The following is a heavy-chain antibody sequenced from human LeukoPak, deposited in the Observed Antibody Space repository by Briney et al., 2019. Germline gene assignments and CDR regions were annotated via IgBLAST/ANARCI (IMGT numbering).Heavy chain of an antibody. J-gene: IGHJ4*02. CDR2: INTNTRNP. Sequence: GASVKGSCKASGYTFTNYAMNWVRQAPGQGLEWMGWINTNTRNPTYAQGFTGRFVFSLDTSVSTAYLQISSLKAEDTAVYYCARKARNVELATILDSWGQGTLVTVSS. CDR3: ARKARNVELATILDS. CDR1: GYTFTNYA. D-gene: IGHD5-24*01. V-gene: IGHV7-4-1*02.